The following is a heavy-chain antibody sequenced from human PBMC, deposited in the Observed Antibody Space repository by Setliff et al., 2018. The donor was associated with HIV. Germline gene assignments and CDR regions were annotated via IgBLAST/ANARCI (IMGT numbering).Heavy chain of an antibody. Sequence: PGGSLRLSCRASGFTFSSYAMTWVRQAPGKGLEWVSVIYSGGYSTYYADSVKGRFTISRDNSKNTLYLQMNSLRAEDTAVYYCARYLTPPYYYYYMDVWGEGTTVTVSS. D-gene: IGHD2-15*01. CDR3: ARYLTPPYYYYYMDV. J-gene: IGHJ6*03. V-gene: IGHV3-23*03. CDR2: IYSGGYST. CDR1: GFTFSSYA.